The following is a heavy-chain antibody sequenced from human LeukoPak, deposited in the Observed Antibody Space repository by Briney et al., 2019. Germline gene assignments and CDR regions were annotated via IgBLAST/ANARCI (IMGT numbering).Heavy chain of an antibody. CDR3: AREASGGQHDNYDYVWGSYFLVREYYFDY. CDR2: ISAYNGNT. Sequence: ASVKVSCKASGYTFTSYGISWVRQAPGQGLEWMGWISAYNGNTNYAQKLQGRVTMTTDTSTSTAYMELRSLRSDDTAVYYCAREASGGQHDNYDYVWGSYFLVREYYFDYWGQGTLVTVSS. CDR1: GYTFTSYG. J-gene: IGHJ4*02. V-gene: IGHV1-18*01. D-gene: IGHD3-16*01.